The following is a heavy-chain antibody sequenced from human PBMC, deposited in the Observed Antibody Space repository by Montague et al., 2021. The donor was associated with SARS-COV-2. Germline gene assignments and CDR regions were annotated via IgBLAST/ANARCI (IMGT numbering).Heavy chain of an antibody. CDR1: GGSFSSYY. CDR3: ARVRYYGSVTSLGMDV. J-gene: IGHJ6*02. Sequence: SETLSLTCAVYGGSFSSYYWSWIRQPPGKGLEWIGEINHSGSTNYNPSLKSRVTISLDTPKNQFSLKLSSVTAADTAVYYCARVRYYGSVTSLGMDVWGQGTTVTVSS. V-gene: IGHV4-34*01. CDR2: INHSGST. D-gene: IGHD3-10*01.